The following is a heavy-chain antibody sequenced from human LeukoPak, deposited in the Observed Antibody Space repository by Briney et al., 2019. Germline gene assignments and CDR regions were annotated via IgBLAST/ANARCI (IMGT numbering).Heavy chain of an antibody. CDR1: GGSISSYY. CDR3: ARSLRYCSGGSCYPKYYYYYMDV. V-gene: IGHV4-59*01. J-gene: IGHJ6*03. CDR2: IYYSGST. D-gene: IGHD2-15*01. Sequence: PSETLSLTCTVSGGSISSYYWSWIRQPPGKGLEWVGYIYYSGSTNYNPSLKSRVTISVDTSKNQFSLKLSSVTAADTAVYYCARSLRYCSGGSCYPKYYYYYMDVWGKGTTVTISS.